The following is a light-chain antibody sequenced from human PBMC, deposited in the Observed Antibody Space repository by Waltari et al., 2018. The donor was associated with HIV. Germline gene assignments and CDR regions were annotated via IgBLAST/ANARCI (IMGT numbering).Light chain of an antibody. V-gene: IGLV1-47*01. CDR1: NSNIGRNY. J-gene: IGLJ1*01. CDR3: AAWNDRLSGYV. CDR2: TNN. Sequence: QSVLTQPPSASGTPGQRVTISCSGSNSNIGRNYLSWYQQLPGTAPKLLIYTNNQRPSGVPDRFSGSKSGTSASLAISGLRSEDEADYYCAAWNDRLSGYVFGTGTKVTV.